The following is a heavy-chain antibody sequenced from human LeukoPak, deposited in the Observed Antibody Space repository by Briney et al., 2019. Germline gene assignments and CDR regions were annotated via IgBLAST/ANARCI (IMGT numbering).Heavy chain of an antibody. Sequence: ASVKVSCKASGYSFTSNAINWVRQAPGQGLEWVGWISAYNGNTDYAQKLQDRVTMTTDSSTSTAYMELRSLTSDDTAVYYCARDPLRSTWSSYYNALDVWGQGTTVTVSS. D-gene: IGHD6-13*01. CDR2: ISAYNGNT. V-gene: IGHV1-18*01. CDR1: GYSFTSNA. CDR3: ARDPLRSTWSSYYNALDV. J-gene: IGHJ6*02.